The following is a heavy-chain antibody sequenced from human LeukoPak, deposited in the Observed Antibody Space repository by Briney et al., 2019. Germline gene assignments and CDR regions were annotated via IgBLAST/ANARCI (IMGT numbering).Heavy chain of an antibody. V-gene: IGHV3-74*01. CDR2: INTDGSST. CDR3: ARGNGDYVSYGMDV. J-gene: IGHJ6*02. Sequence: GGSLRLSCAASGFTFSSYWMHWVRQAPGKGLVWVSRINTDGSSTSYADSVKGRFTISRDNAKNTLYLQMNSLRAEDTAVYYCARGNGDYVSYGMDVWGQGTTVTVSS. D-gene: IGHD4-17*01. CDR1: GFTFSSYW.